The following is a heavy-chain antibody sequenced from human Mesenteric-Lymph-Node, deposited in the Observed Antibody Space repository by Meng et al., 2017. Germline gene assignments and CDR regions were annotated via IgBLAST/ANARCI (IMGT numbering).Heavy chain of an antibody. CDR1: GFTFSNYA. V-gene: IGHV3-23*01. J-gene: IGHJ4*02. D-gene: IGHD5-12*01. CDR3: ANGYSPDY. Sequence: GESLKISCAASGFTFSNYAMSWVRQAPGKGLEWVSGINLGGSVTYYADSVKGRFTISRDNSRNTLYMQMNSLRVEGTAVYYCANGYSPDYWGQGTLVTVSS. CDR2: INLGGSVT.